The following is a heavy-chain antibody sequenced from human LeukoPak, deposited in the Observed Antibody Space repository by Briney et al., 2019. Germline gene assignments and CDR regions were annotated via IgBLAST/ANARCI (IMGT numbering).Heavy chain of an antibody. D-gene: IGHD5-18*01. J-gene: IGHJ2*01. Sequence: ASVKVSCKASGYTFTSYDINWVRQVTGHGLEWMGWMNPNSGNTGYAQKFQGRVTITRNTSISTAYMELSSLRSEDTAVYYCARVIRYSYGYWYFDLWGRGTLVTVSS. CDR1: GYTFTSYD. CDR3: ARVIRYSYGYWYFDL. V-gene: IGHV1-8*03. CDR2: MNPNSGNT.